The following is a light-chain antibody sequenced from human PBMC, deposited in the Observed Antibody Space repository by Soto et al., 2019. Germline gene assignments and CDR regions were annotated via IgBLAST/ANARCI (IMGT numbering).Light chain of an antibody. CDR3: TSHTRSGMI. J-gene: IGLJ2*01. CDR1: SSDVGGYDY. CDR2: EVT. V-gene: IGLV2-14*01. Sequence: QSVLTQPASVSGSPGQSITISCTGASSDVGGYDYVSWYQHHPDRAPKLIIFEVTNRPSGISSRFSGSKSGNTASLTISGLQADDEADYYCTSHTRSGMIFGGGTKVTVL.